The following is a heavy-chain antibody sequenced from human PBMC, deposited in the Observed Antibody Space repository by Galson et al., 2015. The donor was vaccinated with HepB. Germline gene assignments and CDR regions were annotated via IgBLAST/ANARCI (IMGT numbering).Heavy chain of an antibody. CDR1: TFIFSSYT. J-gene: IGHJ4*02. D-gene: IGHD5-18*01. V-gene: IGHV3-21*06. Sequence: SLRLYCAASTFIFSSYTMNWVRQAPGKGLEWVSSITSNSEYIYYADSLKGRFTISRDNAKSSLYLQMNSLRGEDTAMYYCGRGSGYSHGPFDYWGQGTLVTVSS. CDR3: GRGSGYSHGPFDY. CDR2: ITSNSEYI.